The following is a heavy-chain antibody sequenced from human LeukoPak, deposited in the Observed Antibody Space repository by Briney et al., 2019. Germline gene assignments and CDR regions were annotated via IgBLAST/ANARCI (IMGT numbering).Heavy chain of an antibody. CDR3: ARSMIVVSNIDY. J-gene: IGHJ4*02. V-gene: IGHV3-53*01. CDR2: IYSGGST. CDR1: GFTFSSYS. D-gene: IGHD3-22*01. Sequence: GGSLRLSCAASGFTFSSYSMNWVRQAPGKGLEWVSVIYSGGSTYYADSVKGRFTISRDNSKNTLYLQMNSLRAEDTAVYYCARSMIVVSNIDYWGQGTLVTVSS.